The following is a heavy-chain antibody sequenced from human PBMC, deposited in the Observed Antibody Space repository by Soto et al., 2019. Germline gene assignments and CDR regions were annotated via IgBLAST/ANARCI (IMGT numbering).Heavy chain of an antibody. D-gene: IGHD4-17*01. CDR2: ISGSGGST. V-gene: IGHV3-23*01. CDR1: GFTFSSYA. CDR3: AKDYTVTTFRQGPEGMDV. J-gene: IGHJ6*02. Sequence: GGSLRLSCAASGFTFSSYAMSWVRQAPGKGLEWVSAISGSGGSTYYADSVKGRFTISRDNSKNTLYLQMNSLRAEDTAVYYCAKDYTVTTFRQGPEGMDVWGQGTTVTVSS.